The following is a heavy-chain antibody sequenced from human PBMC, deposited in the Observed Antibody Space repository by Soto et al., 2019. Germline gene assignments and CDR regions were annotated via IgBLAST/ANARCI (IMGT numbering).Heavy chain of an antibody. D-gene: IGHD3-3*01. CDR3: ARDETKILGVLTLFDY. CDR2: ISGGSTYI. V-gene: IGHV3-21*01. J-gene: IGHJ4*02. Sequence: EVQLVESGGGLVKPGGSLRLSCAASGFTFSNYGRYWVRQAPGKGLEWVSFISGGSTYIYYADSLKGRFTISRDNVKNSLYLQMNSLRAEDTAMYYCARDETKILGVLTLFDYWGQGTLVTVSS. CDR1: GFTFSNYG.